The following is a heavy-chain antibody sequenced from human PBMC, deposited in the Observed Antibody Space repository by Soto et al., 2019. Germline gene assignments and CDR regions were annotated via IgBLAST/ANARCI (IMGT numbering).Heavy chain of an antibody. Sequence: NPSETLSLTCAVSGGSIGGVGYSWSWIRQPPGGGLEWIGYMYHSGTFLKSPSLKTRLTMSLDMSKNQFSLTLNSMTAADTAVYYCARAQFYSGSGNYSNLMFDAWGQGIQVTVSS. D-gene: IGHD3-10*01. CDR3: ARAQFYSGSGNYSNLMFDA. V-gene: IGHV4-30-2*01. J-gene: IGHJ5*02. CDR1: GGSIGGVGYS. CDR2: MYHSGTF.